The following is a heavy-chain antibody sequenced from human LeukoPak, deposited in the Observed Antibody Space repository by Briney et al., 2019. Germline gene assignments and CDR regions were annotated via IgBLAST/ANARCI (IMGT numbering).Heavy chain of an antibody. CDR3: AKDAIEAAASPQTGDY. V-gene: IGHV3-23*01. CDR2: ISGSGGST. Sequence: PGGSLRLSCAASGFTFSSYAMSWVRQAPGKGLEWVSAISGSGGSTYYADSVKGRFTISRDNSKNTLYLQMNSLRAEDTAVYYCAKDAIEAAASPQTGDYWGQGTLVTVSS. J-gene: IGHJ4*02. CDR1: GFTFSSYA. D-gene: IGHD6-13*01.